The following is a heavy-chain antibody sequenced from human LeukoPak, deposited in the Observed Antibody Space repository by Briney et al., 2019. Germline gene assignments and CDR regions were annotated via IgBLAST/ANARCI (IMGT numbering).Heavy chain of an antibody. J-gene: IGHJ4*02. CDR1: GFTFSSYA. CDR3: AKPARTDYADY. D-gene: IGHD1-14*01. V-gene: IGHV3-23*01. CDR2: ISASGGST. Sequence: GGTLRLSCAASGFTFSSYAINWVRQAPGKGLEWVSSISASGGSTYYADSVKGRFTISRDNSKNTLYLQMNSLRAEDTAVYYCAKPARTDYADYWGQGTLVTVSS.